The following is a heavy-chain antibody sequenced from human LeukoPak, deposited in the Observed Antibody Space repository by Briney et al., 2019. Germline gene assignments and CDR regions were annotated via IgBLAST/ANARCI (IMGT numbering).Heavy chain of an antibody. CDR3: AKDRNYYDSSGYFDY. CDR1: GFTFSSYG. J-gene: IGHJ4*02. D-gene: IGHD3-22*01. Sequence: GRSLRLSCAASGFTFSSYGMHWVRQAPGKGLEWVAVISYDGSNKNYADSVKGRFTISRDNSKNTLYLQMNSLRAEDTAVYYCAKDRNYYDSSGYFDYWGQGTLVTVSS. CDR2: ISYDGSNK. V-gene: IGHV3-30*18.